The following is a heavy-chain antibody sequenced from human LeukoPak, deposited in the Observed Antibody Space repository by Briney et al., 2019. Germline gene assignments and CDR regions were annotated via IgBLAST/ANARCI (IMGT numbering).Heavy chain of an antibody. D-gene: IGHD5-18*01. CDR2: INHCGST. Sequence: PSETLSLTCAVYGGSFSGYYWSWIRQPPGKGLEWIGEINHCGSTNYNPSLKSRVTISVDTSKNQFSLKLSSVTAADTAVYYCARSSRMDTAMVTGFDYWGQGTLVTVSS. J-gene: IGHJ4*02. CDR1: GGSFSGYY. CDR3: ARSSRMDTAMVTGFDY. V-gene: IGHV4-34*01.